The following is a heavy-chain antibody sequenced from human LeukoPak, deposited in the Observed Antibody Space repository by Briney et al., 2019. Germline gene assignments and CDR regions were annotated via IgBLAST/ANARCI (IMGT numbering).Heavy chain of an antibody. D-gene: IGHD3-9*01. J-gene: IGHJ4*02. CDR3: ARANFDTLTGWGHFDS. V-gene: IGHV4-39*07. CDR1: GGSISSGTFY. Sequence: SETLSLTCTVSGGSISSGTFYWGWIRQPPGKGLEWIGEIFHTGRTNSNPSLKSRATLSVDKSKNQFSLKMNSVTAADTAMYYCARANFDTLTGWGHFDSWGQGTLVTVSS. CDR2: IFHTGRT.